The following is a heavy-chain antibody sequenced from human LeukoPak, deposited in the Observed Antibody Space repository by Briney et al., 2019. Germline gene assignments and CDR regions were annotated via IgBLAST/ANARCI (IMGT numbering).Heavy chain of an antibody. CDR1: GFTFSDYY. Sequence: GGSLRLSCAASGFTFSDYYMSWIRQAPGKGLEWVSYISSSGTTIYNADSVKGRFTISRDNAKNSLYLQMSSLRVEDTAVYYCARGVENTNGYYYVFDYWGQGTLVTVSS. D-gene: IGHD3-22*01. J-gene: IGHJ4*02. CDR2: ISSSGTTI. V-gene: IGHV3-11*04. CDR3: ARGVENTNGYYYVFDY.